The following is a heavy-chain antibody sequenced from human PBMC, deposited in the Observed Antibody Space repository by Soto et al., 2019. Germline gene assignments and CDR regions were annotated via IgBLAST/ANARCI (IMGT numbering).Heavy chain of an antibody. Sequence: QVQLQESGPGLVQPSQTLSLTCTVPGDSISSGAYYWSWIRQRPGKGLEWIGYIYHSGATYYTTYLESRVTMSVDTSKTQFSLRLSSVTAADTAVYDCARDGGDATVDCWGQGTLVTVSS. V-gene: IGHV4-30-4*01. CDR1: GDSISSGAYY. CDR3: ARDGGDATVDC. CDR2: IYHSGAT. D-gene: IGHD2-21*01. J-gene: IGHJ4*02.